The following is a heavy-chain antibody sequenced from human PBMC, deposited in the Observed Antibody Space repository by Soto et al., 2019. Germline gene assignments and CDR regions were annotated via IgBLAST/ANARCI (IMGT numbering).Heavy chain of an antibody. D-gene: IGHD2-15*01. CDR1: GGTCISYA. CDR2: ISSNGGST. V-gene: IGHV3-64*01. CDR3: ARDLPYCSGGSCVEQNAFDI. J-gene: IGHJ3*02. Sequence: GGSLRHSCAASGGTCISYAMHWVRQAPGKGLEYVSAISSNGGSTYYANSVKGRFTISRDNSKNTLYLQMGSLRAEDMAVYYCARDLPYCSGGSCVEQNAFDIWGQGTMLTVSS.